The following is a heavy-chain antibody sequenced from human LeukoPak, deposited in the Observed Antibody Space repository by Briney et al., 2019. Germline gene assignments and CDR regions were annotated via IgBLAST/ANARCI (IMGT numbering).Heavy chain of an antibody. CDR3: ARAYGDYAKAYYYYYMDV. CDR1: GFTFSSYG. CDR2: IWYDGSNK. Sequence: PGGSLRLSCAASGFTFSSYGMHWVRQAPGKGLEGVAVIWYDGSNKYYADSVKGRFTISRDNSKNTLYLQMNSLRAEDTAVYYCARAYGDYAKAYYYYYMDVWGKGTTVTVSS. V-gene: IGHV3-33*01. D-gene: IGHD4-17*01. J-gene: IGHJ6*03.